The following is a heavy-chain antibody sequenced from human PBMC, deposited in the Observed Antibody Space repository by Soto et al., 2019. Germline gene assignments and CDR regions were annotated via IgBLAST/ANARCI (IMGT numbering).Heavy chain of an antibody. CDR1: GGSISGYY. Sequence: TSETLSLTCTVSGGSISGYYWSWILQPPWKGLEWIGYMYNTGSTVYNPSFKSRVTISVDTSKNQFSLKLNSVTAADTAVYYCARDLWGYCGTDCYPLDVWGQGTTVTVS. CDR3: ARDLWGYCGTDCYPLDV. J-gene: IGHJ6*02. V-gene: IGHV4-59*01. D-gene: IGHD2-21*02. CDR2: MYNTGST.